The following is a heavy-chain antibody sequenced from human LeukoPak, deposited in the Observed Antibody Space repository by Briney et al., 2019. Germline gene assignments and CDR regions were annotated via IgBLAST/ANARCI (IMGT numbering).Heavy chain of an antibody. CDR2: IYYRSRWYN. J-gene: IGHJ4*02. CDR3: ARDEGNTGWYDY. D-gene: IGHD6-19*01. V-gene: IGHV6-1*01. CDR1: GDSVSSNNGA. Sequence: SQTLSLTCDISGDSVSSNNGAWNWIRQSPSRGLEWLGRIYYRSRWYNDYAASVEGRLTINPDTSKNQFSLQLKSVTPEDTAVYYCARDEGNTGWYDYWGQGTLASVSS.